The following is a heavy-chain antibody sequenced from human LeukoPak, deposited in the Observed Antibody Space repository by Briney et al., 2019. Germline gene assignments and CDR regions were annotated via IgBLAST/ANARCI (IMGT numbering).Heavy chain of an antibody. V-gene: IGHV4-61*02. J-gene: IGHJ4*02. D-gene: IGHD4-11*01. CDR3: ARVRRYSNRVDY. CDR1: GGSISSGNYY. CDR2: IYTSGST. Sequence: SQTLSLTCTVSGGSISSGNYYWSWIRQPAGKGLEWIGRIYTSGSTNYNPSLKSRVTISVDTSKNQFSLKLSSVTAADTAVYYCARVRRYSNRVDYWGQGTLVTVSS.